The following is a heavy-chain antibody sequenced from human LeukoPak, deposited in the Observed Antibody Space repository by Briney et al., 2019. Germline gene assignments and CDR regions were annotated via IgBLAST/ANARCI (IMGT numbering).Heavy chain of an antibody. D-gene: IGHD6-19*01. CDR2: ISGSGGTT. CDR3: AKDRHSGSSYFDY. CDR1: GFTFNSFA. Sequence: GGSLRLSCAASGFTFNSFAMTWVRQAPGKGPEWVSAISGSGGTTYYADSVKGRFTISRDNSKNTLYLQMNSLRAEDTAVYYCAKDRHSGSSYFDYWGQGTLVTVSS. V-gene: IGHV3-23*01. J-gene: IGHJ4*02.